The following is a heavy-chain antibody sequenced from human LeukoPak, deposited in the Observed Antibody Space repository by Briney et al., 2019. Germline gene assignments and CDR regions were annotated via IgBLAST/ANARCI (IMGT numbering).Heavy chain of an antibody. CDR1: GGSISSYY. Sequence: PSETLSLTCTVSGGSISSYYWTWIRQPPGKGLEYIEHIYYSGSTNYIPSLKSRVTISVDTSKNQFSLKLSSVTAADTAVHYCARRGYCSGGSCYSFDYWGQGTLVTVSS. CDR2: IYYSGST. D-gene: IGHD2-15*01. V-gene: IGHV4-59*01. J-gene: IGHJ4*02. CDR3: ARRGYCSGGSCYSFDY.